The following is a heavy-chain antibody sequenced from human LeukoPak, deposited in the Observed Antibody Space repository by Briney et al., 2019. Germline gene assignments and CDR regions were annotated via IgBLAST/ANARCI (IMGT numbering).Heavy chain of an antibody. V-gene: IGHV4-59*08. CDR1: GGSISTYY. CDR2: IDYSAST. J-gene: IGHJ4*02. Sequence: TSETLSLTYTVSGGSISTYYWSWIRQPPGKGLEWIAYIDYSASTNYNPSLKSRVTISVDTSKNQFSLKLNSVTAADTAVYYCACTLASGTYIYWAQGTLVTVSS. CDR3: ACTLASGTYIY. D-gene: IGHD3-10*01.